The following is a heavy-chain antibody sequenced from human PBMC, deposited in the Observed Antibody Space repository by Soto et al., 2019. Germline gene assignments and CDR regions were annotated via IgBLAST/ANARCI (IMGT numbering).Heavy chain of an antibody. D-gene: IGHD6-13*01. J-gene: IGHJ6*03. Sequence: SETLSLTCTVSGGSISSSSYYWGWIRQPPGKGLEWIGSIYYSGSTYYNPSLKSRVTISVDTSKNQFSLKLSSVTAADTAVYYCARPGLIAAAGIEDYYYYMDVWGKGTTVTVSS. CDR3: ARPGLIAAAGIEDYYYYMDV. CDR2: IYYSGST. V-gene: IGHV4-39*01. CDR1: GGSISSSSYY.